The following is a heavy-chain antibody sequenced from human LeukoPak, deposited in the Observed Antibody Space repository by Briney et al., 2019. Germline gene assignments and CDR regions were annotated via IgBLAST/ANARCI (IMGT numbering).Heavy chain of an antibody. Sequence: SETLSLTCTVSGGSISSSSYYWGWIRQPPGKGLEWIGSIYYSGSTYYNPSLKSRVTISVDTSKNQFSLKLSSVTAADTAVYYCAGEYVDTAMVPDAFDIWGQGSMVTVSS. CDR3: AGEYVDTAMVPDAFDI. CDR1: GGSISSSSYY. D-gene: IGHD5-18*01. CDR2: IYYSGST. J-gene: IGHJ3*02. V-gene: IGHV4-39*02.